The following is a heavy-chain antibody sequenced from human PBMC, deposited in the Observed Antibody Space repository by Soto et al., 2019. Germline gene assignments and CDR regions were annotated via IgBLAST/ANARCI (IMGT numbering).Heavy chain of an antibody. CDR2: IYWSGDE. CDR3: ARGIATRPVFAFDV. CDR1: GFSLTTSGVG. J-gene: IGHJ3*01. V-gene: IGHV2-5*01. D-gene: IGHD6-6*01. Sequence: QYTLMESGPTLVKPTQTPTLTCSFSGFSLTTSGVGVGWIRQPPGKALEWLAHIYWSGDEHYRPSLKSRLSITKDASKNQVVLTMTNMDPVDTATYYCARGIATRPVFAFDVWGQGTMVTVSS.